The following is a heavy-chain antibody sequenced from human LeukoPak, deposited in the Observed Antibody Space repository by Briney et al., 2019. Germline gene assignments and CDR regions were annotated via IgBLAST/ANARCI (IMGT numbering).Heavy chain of an antibody. D-gene: IGHD3-3*01. J-gene: IGHJ4*02. CDR1: GFTFKSYA. Sequence: GGSLRLSCSASGFTFKSYAMRWVRQAPGKGLEYVSSINTNGANTYYADSVKGRFTISRDNAKNSLYLQMNSLRAEDTAVYYCASSLRSSSNWGQGTLVTVSS. CDR3: ASSLRSSSN. V-gene: IGHV3-64*04. CDR2: INTNGANT.